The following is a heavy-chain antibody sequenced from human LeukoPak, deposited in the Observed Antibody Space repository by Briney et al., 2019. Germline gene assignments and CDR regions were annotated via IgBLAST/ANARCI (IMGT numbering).Heavy chain of an antibody. J-gene: IGHJ4*02. V-gene: IGHV4-59*12. CDR3: AREQRSRGVFDY. Sequence: SETLSLTCTVSGGSFSTYYWSWIRQPPGKGLEWIGYIYHSGSTYYNPSLKSRVTISVDRSKNQFSLKLSSVTAADTAVYYCAREQRSRGVFDYWGQGTLVTVSS. D-gene: IGHD1-1*01. CDR1: GGSFSTYY. CDR2: IYHSGST.